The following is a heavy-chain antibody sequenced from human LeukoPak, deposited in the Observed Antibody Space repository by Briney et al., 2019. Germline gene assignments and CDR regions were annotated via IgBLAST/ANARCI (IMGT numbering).Heavy chain of an antibody. Sequence: ASVKVSCKASGYTFTGNSLHWVRQVPGQGLEWMGWINPNSAGTNYAQKFQGRVTMTRDTSISTAYMAVSGLRSDDTGVYFCARSDQWLAENWFDPWGQGTLVTDSS. CDR1: GYTFTGNS. V-gene: IGHV1-2*02. CDR2: INPNSAGT. J-gene: IGHJ5*02. CDR3: ARSDQWLAENWFDP. D-gene: IGHD6-19*01.